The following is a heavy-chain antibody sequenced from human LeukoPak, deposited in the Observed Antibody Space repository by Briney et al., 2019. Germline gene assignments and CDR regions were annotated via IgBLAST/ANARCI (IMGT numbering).Heavy chain of an antibody. Sequence: SVKVSCKASGGTFSSYAISWVRQAPGQGLEWMGGIIPIFGTANYAQKFQGRVTITADESTSTAYMELSSLRSEDTAVYYCARVHNGWGDAFDIWGRGTMVTVSS. V-gene: IGHV1-69*01. CDR3: ARVHNGWGDAFDI. CDR2: IIPIFGTA. J-gene: IGHJ3*02. CDR1: GGTFSSYA. D-gene: IGHD3-16*01.